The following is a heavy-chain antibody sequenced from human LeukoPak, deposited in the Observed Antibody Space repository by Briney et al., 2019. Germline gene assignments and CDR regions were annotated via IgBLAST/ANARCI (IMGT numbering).Heavy chain of an antibody. CDR2: INHSGST. D-gene: IGHD6-13*01. CDR3: ARGWQQLAYFDY. J-gene: IGHJ4*02. V-gene: IGHV4-34*01. CDR1: GGSFSGYY. Sequence: SETLPLTCGVYGGSFSGYYWTWIRQPPGKGLEWIGEINHSGSTNYIPSLKSRVTMSLDTSKNQFSLKLTSVTAADTAVYYCARGWQQLAYFDYWGQGTLVTVSS.